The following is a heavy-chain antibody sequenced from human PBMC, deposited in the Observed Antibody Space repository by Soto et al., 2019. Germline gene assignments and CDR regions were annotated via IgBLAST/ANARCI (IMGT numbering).Heavy chain of an antibody. CDR3: ARSHDILTGYNWFDP. J-gene: IGHJ5*02. Sequence: PSETLSLTCTVSGGSISSYYWSWIRQPPGKGLEWIGYIYYSGSTNYNPSLKSRVTISVDTSKNQFSLKLSSVTAADTAVYYCARSHDILTGYNWFDPWGQGTLVTVSS. CDR2: IYYSGST. CDR1: GGSISSYY. V-gene: IGHV4-59*01. D-gene: IGHD3-9*01.